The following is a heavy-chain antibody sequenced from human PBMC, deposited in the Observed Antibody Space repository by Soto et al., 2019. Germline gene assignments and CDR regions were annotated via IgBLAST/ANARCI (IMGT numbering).Heavy chain of an antibody. V-gene: IGHV3-11*05. D-gene: IGHD6-19*01. Sequence: QVQLEESGGGLVKPGGSLRLSCAASGFTFSAVYMSWIRQAPNKGLEYISYISSSGTSANYADSVKGRFTISRDNAKNSLYLPMNSLRAEDTSVYFCASDLGAVTGHYFDYWGQGALVTVSS. J-gene: IGHJ4*02. CDR1: GFTFSAVY. CDR2: ISSSGTSA. CDR3: ASDLGAVTGHYFDY.